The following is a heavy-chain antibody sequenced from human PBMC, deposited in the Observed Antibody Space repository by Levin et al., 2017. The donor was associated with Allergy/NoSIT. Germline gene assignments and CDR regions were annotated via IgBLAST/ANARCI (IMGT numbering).Heavy chain of an antibody. CDR1: GFTFSSYA. CDR2: ISYDGSNK. Sequence: GGSLRLSCAASGFTFSSYAMHWVRQAPGKGLEWVAVISYDGSNKYYADSVKGRFTISRDNSKNTLYLQMNSLRAEDTAVYYCARDIVLMVYAEDDYYGMDVWGQGTTVTVSS. D-gene: IGHD2-8*01. CDR3: ARDIVLMVYAEDDYYGMDV. J-gene: IGHJ6*02. V-gene: IGHV3-30-3*01.